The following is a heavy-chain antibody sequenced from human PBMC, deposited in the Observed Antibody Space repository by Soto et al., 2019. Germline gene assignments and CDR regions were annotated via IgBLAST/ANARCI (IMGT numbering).Heavy chain of an antibody. D-gene: IGHD6-19*01. Sequence: PGGSLRLSCAASGFTFHTYGIHWVRQAPGKGLEWVAVISFDGSKKYYADSVKGRFTISRDNSQNTLYLQMNSLRVEDTAVYYCAKGNSMEVAGILDPWGQGILVTVSS. CDR3: AKGNSMEVAGILDP. J-gene: IGHJ5*02. V-gene: IGHV3-30*18. CDR1: GFTFHTYG. CDR2: ISFDGSKK.